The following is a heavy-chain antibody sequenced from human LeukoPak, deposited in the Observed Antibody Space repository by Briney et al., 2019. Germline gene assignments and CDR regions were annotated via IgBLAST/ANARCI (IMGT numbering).Heavy chain of an antibody. CDR2: IIPIFGTA. V-gene: IGHV1-69*05. Sequence: AASVKVSCKASGGTFSSYAISWVRQAPGQGLEWMGGIIPIFGTANYAQKFQGRVTITTDESTSTAYMELSSLRSEDTAVYYCARDSIEYNWNYGGGYYFDYWGQGTLVTVSS. CDR1: GGTFSSYA. D-gene: IGHD1-7*01. J-gene: IGHJ4*02. CDR3: ARDSIEYNWNYGGGYYFDY.